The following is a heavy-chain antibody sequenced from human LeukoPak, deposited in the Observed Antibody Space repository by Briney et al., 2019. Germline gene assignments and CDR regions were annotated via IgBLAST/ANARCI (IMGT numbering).Heavy chain of an antibody. V-gene: IGHV1-69*01. CDR2: IIPIFGTA. CDR3: ARELRNYYDSSGYYYEYVDY. CDR1: GGTFSSYA. J-gene: IGHJ4*02. D-gene: IGHD3-22*01. Sequence: SVKVSCKASGGTFSSYAISWVRQAPGQGLEWMGGIIPIFGTANYAQKFQGRVTITADESASTAYMELSSLRSEDTAVYYCARELRNYYDSSGYYYEYVDYWGQGTLVTVSS.